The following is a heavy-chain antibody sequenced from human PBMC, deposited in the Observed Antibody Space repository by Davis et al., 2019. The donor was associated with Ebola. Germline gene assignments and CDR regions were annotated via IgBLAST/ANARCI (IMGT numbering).Heavy chain of an antibody. J-gene: IGHJ4*02. V-gene: IGHV1-18*01. CDR2: ISVNHGIT. D-gene: IGHD3-10*01. CDR3: ARGGGSTQLGIDY. Sequence: ASVKVSCKASGYTFTTYGITWVRQAPRQGLEWVGWISVNHGITNYVQKMQGRITMTADTSTSTAYMELRSLRSDDTAVYYCARGGGSTQLGIDYWGQGTLVTVSS. CDR1: GYTFTTYG.